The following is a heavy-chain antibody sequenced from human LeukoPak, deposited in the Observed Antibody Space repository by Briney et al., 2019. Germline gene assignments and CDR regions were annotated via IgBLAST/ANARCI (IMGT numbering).Heavy chain of an antibody. CDR3: GKSSGSYLGYFDY. J-gene: IGHJ4*02. CDR2: TSGSGGST. Sequence: PGGSLRLPCAASGFTFSSYAMSWVRQAPGKGLEWISATSGSGGSTYYADSVKGRFTISRDNSKNTLYLQMNSLRAEDTAVYYCGKSSGSYLGYFDYWGQGTLVTVSS. CDR1: GFTFSSYA. V-gene: IGHV3-23*01. D-gene: IGHD3-10*01.